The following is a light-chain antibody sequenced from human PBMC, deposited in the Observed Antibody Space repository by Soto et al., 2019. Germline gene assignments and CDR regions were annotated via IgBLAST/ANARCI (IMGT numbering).Light chain of an antibody. CDR3: LQHYSYPWT. CDR1: QSISNW. V-gene: IGKV1-5*01. J-gene: IGKJ1*01. CDR2: HAS. Sequence: DIHRTQSPSTLPPSVLDRVTITCRASQSISNWLAWYQQKPVTAPKLLIYHASTLESGVPSRFSGSGSGTEFTFTISSLQPEDFATYYCLQHYSYPWTFGQGTTVDIK.